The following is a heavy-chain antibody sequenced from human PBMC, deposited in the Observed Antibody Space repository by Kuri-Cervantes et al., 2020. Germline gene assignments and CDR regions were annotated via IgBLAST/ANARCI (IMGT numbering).Heavy chain of an antibody. D-gene: IGHD3-22*01. CDR3: ARQIVVDAFDI. J-gene: IGHJ3*02. V-gene: IGHV1-46*01. CDR1: GYTFTGYY. CDR2: VNPSGGST. Sequence: ASVKVSCKASGYTFTGYYMHWVRQAPGQGLEWMGIVNPSGGSTSYAQKFQGRVTMTRDTSTSTVYMELSSLRSDDTAVYYCARQIVVDAFDIWGQGTMVTVSS.